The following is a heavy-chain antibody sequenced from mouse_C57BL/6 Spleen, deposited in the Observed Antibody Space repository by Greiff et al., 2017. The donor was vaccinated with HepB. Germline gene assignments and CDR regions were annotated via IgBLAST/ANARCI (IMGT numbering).Heavy chain of an antibody. CDR1: GYTFTSYW. D-gene: IGHD1-1*01. Sequence: QVQLQQPGAELVKPGASVKLSCKASGYTFTSYWMQWVKQRPGQGLEWIGEIDPSDSYTNYNQKFKGKATLTVDTSSSTAYMQLSSLTSEDSAVYYCARRDYYGSSCYFDYWGQGTTLTVSS. CDR3: ARRDYYGSSCYFDY. V-gene: IGHV1-50*01. CDR2: IDPSDSYT. J-gene: IGHJ2*01.